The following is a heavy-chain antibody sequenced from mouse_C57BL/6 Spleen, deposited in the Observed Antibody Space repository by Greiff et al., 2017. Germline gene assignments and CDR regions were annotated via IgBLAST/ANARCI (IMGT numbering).Heavy chain of an antibody. V-gene: IGHV1-69*01. CDR2: IDPSDSYT. J-gene: IGHJ1*03. D-gene: IGHD2-4*01. Sequence: QVQLQQPGAELVMPGASVKLSCKASGYTFTSYWMHWVKQRPGQGLEWIGEIDPSDSYTNYNQKFKGKSTLTVDKSSSTAYMQLSSLTSEDSAVYYCARTMSNYGYFDVWGTGTTVTVSS. CDR1: GYTFTSYW. CDR3: ARTMSNYGYFDV.